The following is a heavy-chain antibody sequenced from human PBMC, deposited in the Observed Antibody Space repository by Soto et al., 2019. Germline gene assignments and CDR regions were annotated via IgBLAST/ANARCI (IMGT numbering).Heavy chain of an antibody. J-gene: IGHJ5*02. V-gene: IGHV1-69*02. D-gene: IGHD6-19*01. Sequence: QVQLVQSGAEVKKPGSSVKVSCKASGGTFSSYTISWVRQAPGQGLEWMGRFIPILGIANYAQKFQGRVTITADKSTSTAYMELSSLRSEDTAVYYCAGGLIAVAGTDWFDPWGQGTLVTVSS. CDR3: AGGLIAVAGTDWFDP. CDR1: GGTFSSYT. CDR2: FIPILGIA.